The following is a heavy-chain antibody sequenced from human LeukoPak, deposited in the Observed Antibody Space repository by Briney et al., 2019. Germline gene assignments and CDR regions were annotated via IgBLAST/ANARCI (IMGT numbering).Heavy chain of an antibody. CDR3: ARDGGHYGDSDS. J-gene: IGHJ4*02. D-gene: IGHD4-17*01. CDR1: GYTFTNYH. V-gene: IGHV1-46*01. Sequence: GSSVKVSCKASGYTFTNYHMHWVRQAPGQDLEWMGIINPRGGSTTYAQKIQGRVTMTSDTSTGTFYMQLSSPTSEDTAVYYCARDGGHYGDSDSWGQGTQVTVSA. CDR2: INPRGGST.